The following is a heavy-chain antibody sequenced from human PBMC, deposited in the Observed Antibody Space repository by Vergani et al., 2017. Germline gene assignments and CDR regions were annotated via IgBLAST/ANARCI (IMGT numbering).Heavy chain of an antibody. CDR1: GFTFSSYA. CDR3: ARDPGYSSSWSPVYNY. V-gene: IGHV3-30-3*01. CDR2: ISYDGSNK. J-gene: IGHJ4*02. D-gene: IGHD6-13*01. Sequence: QVQLVESGGGVVQPGRSLRLSCAASGFTFSSYAMHWVRQAPGKGLEWVAVISYDGSNKYYADSVKGRFTSSRDNSKNTLYLQMNSLRAEDTAVYYCARDPGYSSSWSPVYNYWGQGTLVTVSS.